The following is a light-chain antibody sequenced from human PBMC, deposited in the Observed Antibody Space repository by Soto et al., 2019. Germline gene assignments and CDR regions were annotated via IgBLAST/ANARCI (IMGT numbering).Light chain of an antibody. CDR3: QQFYYYPHT. CDR1: HTIATY. Sequence: EIRMTQSPASLSASVGERVTLTCRASHTIATYLNWYQQKAGKVPEVLIYGTSTLQPGVPSRFTGSGYGTDFTLTINNVQPEDFATYYCQQFYYYPHTFGQGTKLEVK. CDR2: GTS. V-gene: IGKV1-39*01. J-gene: IGKJ2*01.